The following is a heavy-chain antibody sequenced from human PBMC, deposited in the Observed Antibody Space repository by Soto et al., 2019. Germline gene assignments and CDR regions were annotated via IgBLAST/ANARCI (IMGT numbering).Heavy chain of an antibody. Sequence: GGSLRLSCTASGASGFMFSRYAMGWVRQAPGKGLEWVSAISYDGSNKYYADSVKGRFTISRDNSKNTLYLQMNSLRAEDTAVYYCARAEDCSGGSCSLVFYWGQGTLVTVSS. CDR3: ARAEDCSGGSCSLVFY. CDR1: GFMFSRYA. V-gene: IGHV3-30-3*01. CDR2: ISYDGSNK. J-gene: IGHJ4*02. D-gene: IGHD2-15*01.